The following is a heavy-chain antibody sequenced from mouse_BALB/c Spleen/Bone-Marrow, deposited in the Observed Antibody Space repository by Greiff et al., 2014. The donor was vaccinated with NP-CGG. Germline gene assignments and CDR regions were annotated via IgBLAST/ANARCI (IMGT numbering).Heavy chain of an antibody. J-gene: IGHJ4*01. D-gene: IGHD2-10*02. CDR2: ISDGGTYT. CDR3: TRSRKRYGAMDY. V-gene: IGHV5-4*02. Sequence: DVHLVESGGGLVKPGGSLKLSCAASGFTFSDYYMYWVRQTPEKRLEWVATISDGGTYTFYPDSVKGRFTISRDNAKNNLYLQMSSLQSEDTAMYYCTRSRKRYGAMDYWGQGTSVTVSS. CDR1: GFTFSDYY.